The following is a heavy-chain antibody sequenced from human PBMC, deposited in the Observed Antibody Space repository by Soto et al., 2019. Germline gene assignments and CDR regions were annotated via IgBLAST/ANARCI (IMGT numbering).Heavy chain of an antibody. D-gene: IGHD3-10*01. CDR1: GGSFSGYY. CDR3: ARGVRMVRGVIMTTMYYFGY. Sequence: QVQLQQWGAGLLKPSETLSLTCAVYGGSFSGYYWSWIRQPPGKGLEWIGEINHSGSTNYNPSLKSRVTISVDTSKNQFSLKLSSVTAADTAVYYCARGVRMVRGVIMTTMYYFGYWGQGTLVTVSS. J-gene: IGHJ4*02. CDR2: INHSGST. V-gene: IGHV4-34*01.